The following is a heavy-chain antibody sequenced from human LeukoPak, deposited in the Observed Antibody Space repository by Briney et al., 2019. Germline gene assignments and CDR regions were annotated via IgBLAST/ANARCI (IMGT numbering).Heavy chain of an antibody. CDR3: ARALENYYDSSGFYDP. J-gene: IGHJ5*02. D-gene: IGHD3-22*01. V-gene: IGHV4-59*01. Sequence: SEPLSLTCSVSGGSISCYYWSWMRQPPGKGLEWSGYIYYSGRTNYNPSLKSRVTISVDTSKNQFSLKLSSVTAADTAVYYCARALENYYDSSGFYDPWGQGTLVTVSS. CDR2: IYYSGRT. CDR1: GGSISCYY.